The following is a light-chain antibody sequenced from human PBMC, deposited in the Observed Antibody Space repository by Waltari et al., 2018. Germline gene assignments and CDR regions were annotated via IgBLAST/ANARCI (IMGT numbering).Light chain of an antibody. CDR1: QSVLYSSNNKNY. CDR3: RQYYSTLGT. Sequence: DIVMTQSPDSLAVSLGERATINCKSSQSVLYSSNNKNYLAWYQQKPGQPPKLLIYWASTRESGVPDRFSGSGSGTDFTLTISSLQAEDVAVYYCRQYYSTLGTFGQGTKLEIK. CDR2: WAS. J-gene: IGKJ2*02. V-gene: IGKV4-1*01.